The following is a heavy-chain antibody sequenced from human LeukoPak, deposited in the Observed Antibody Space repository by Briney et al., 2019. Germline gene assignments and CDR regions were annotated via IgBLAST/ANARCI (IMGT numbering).Heavy chain of an antibody. V-gene: IGHV3-48*01. CDR1: GFTFSSYA. J-gene: IGHJ4*02. D-gene: IGHD4-17*01. CDR2: ISSAGGTI. Sequence: GGSLKLSCAASGFTFSSYAMIWVRQAPGKGLEWVSYISSAGGTIYYADSVKGRFTISRDNAKNSLYLQMNSLRAEDTAVYYCARDDGDNAYDYWGQGTLVTVSP. CDR3: ARDDGDNAYDY.